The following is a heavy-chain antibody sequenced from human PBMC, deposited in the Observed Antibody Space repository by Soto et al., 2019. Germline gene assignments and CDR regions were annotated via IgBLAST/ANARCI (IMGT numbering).Heavy chain of an antibody. CDR3: ARADTIVVVTARTDGPDY. J-gene: IGHJ4*02. D-gene: IGHD2-21*02. Sequence: QVQLVESGGGVVQPGRSLRLSCAASGFTFSSYAMHWVRQAPGKGLEWVAVISYDGSNKYYADSVKGRFTISRDNSKNTLYLQMNSLGAEDTAVYYCARADTIVVVTARTDGPDYWGQGTLVTVSS. V-gene: IGHV3-30-3*01. CDR2: ISYDGSNK. CDR1: GFTFSSYA.